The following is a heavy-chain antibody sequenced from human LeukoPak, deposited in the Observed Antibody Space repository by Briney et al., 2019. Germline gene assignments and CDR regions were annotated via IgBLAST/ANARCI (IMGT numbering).Heavy chain of an antibody. CDR2: IWYGGSTK. V-gene: IGHV3-33*01. CDR1: GFTFSNYG. CDR3: ARETRLMWLARCGAFHI. J-gene: IGHJ3*02. D-gene: IGHD3-22*01. Sequence: GGSLRLSCAASGFTFSNYGMHWVRQAPGKGLEWMALIWYGGSTKFYADSVKGRFTISRDNAKNSLYLQMNSLRAEDTAVYYCARETRLMWLARCGAFHIWGQGTMVTVSS.